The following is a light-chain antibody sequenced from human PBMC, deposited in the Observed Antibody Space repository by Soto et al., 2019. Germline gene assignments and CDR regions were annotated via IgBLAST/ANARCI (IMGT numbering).Light chain of an antibody. J-gene: IGLJ2*01. V-gene: IGLV3-25*02. CDR1: ALPKQY. CDR2: KDN. Sequence: SYELTQPPSMSVSPGQTARITCSGDALPKQYTYWYQQRPGQAPVLMIYKDNERPSGIPERFSGSSSGTTVTLTISGVQAEDEADYYCQSVDSSGSYHDVVFGGGTKLTVL. CDR3: QSVDSSGSYHDVV.